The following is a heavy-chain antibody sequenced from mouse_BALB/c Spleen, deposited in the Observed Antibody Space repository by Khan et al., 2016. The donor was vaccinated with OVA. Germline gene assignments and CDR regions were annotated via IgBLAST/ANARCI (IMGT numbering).Heavy chain of an antibody. CDR2: ISYSGST. CDR3: ARYLMAN. V-gene: IGHV3-2*02. CDR1: GYSITSDYA. Sequence: EVQLQESGPGLVKPSQSLSLTCTITGYSITSDYAWNWIRQFPGNKLEWMGYISYSGSTSYNPSLKSRISITLDTSKNQFFLQLNSVTTEDTATYYCARYLMANWGQGTTLTVSS. J-gene: IGHJ2*01.